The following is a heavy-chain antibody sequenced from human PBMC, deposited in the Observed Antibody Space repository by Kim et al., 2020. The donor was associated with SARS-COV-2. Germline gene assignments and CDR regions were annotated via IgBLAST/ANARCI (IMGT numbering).Heavy chain of an antibody. CDR1: GGTFSSYA. CDR2: IIPIFGTA. D-gene: IGHD3-10*01. Sequence: SVKVSCKASGGTFSSYASSWVRQAPGQGLEWMGGIIPIFGTANYAQKFQGRVTITADESTSTAYMELSSLRSEDTAVYYCARGASTMVQGVIIDYYYGMDGGGQGTTVTVSS. V-gene: IGHV1-69*13. CDR3: ARGASTMVQGVIIDYYYGMDG. J-gene: IGHJ6*02.